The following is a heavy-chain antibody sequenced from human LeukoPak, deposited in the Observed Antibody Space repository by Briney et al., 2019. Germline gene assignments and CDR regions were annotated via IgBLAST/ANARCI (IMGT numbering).Heavy chain of an antibody. J-gene: IGHJ4*02. CDR1: GLTFDNYA. CDR2: YSPNGDST. V-gene: IGHV3-64*01. Sequence: GGSLRLFCAAFGLTFDNYALHGVRQARGKALEYVWGYSPNGDSTYYENSVKGRFTISRDNPQHTLFLQMGSLRVEDTAVYYCARTYSYGAGTYSSFGYWGQGTLVTVSP. D-gene: IGHD3-10*01. CDR3: ARTYSYGAGTYSSFGY.